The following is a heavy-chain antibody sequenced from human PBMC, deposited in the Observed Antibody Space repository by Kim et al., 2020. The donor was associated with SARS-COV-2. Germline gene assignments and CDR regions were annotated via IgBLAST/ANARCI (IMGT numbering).Heavy chain of an antibody. CDR2: IKEAGNEQ. D-gene: IGHD5-18*01. J-gene: IGHJ4*02. CDR3: ARLDTATNYGIAY. V-gene: IGHV3-7*01. Sequence: GGSLRLSCAVSGLLFRRGWMSWVRQAPGKGLEWVAMIKEAGNEQYYVDSVRGRFTVSRDNAKNSLHLQMNSLRVEDTAVYYCARLDTATNYGIAYWGQGT. CDR1: GLLFRRGW.